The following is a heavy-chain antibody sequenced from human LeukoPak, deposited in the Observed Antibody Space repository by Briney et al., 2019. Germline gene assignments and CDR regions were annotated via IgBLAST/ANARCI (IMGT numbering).Heavy chain of an antibody. CDR1: GDSVSSNSAA. CDR3: ARDDWGSGWSMRGYYYYYYMDV. V-gene: IGHV6-1*01. CDR2: TYYRSKWYN. Sequence: SQTLSLTCAISGDSVSSNSAAWNWIRQSPSRGLEWLGRTYYRSKWYNDYAVSVKSRITINPDTSKNQFSLQLNSVTPEDTAVYYCARDDWGSGWSMRGYYYYYYMDVWGKGTTVTVSS. J-gene: IGHJ6*03. D-gene: IGHD6-19*01.